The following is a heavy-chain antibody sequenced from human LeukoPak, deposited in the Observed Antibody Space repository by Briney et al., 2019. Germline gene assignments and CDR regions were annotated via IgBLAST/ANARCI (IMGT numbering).Heavy chain of an antibody. CDR1: GFTFSSYS. CDR3: AREAVVTAPSFDY. V-gene: IGHV3-21*01. D-gene: IGHD2-21*02. J-gene: IGHJ4*02. CDR2: ISSSSSYI. Sequence: GGSLRLSCAASGFTFSSYSMNWVRQAPGKGLEWVSSISSSSSYIYYADSVKGRFTISRGNAKNSLYLQMNSLRAEDTAVYYCAREAVVTAPSFDYWGQGTLVTVSS.